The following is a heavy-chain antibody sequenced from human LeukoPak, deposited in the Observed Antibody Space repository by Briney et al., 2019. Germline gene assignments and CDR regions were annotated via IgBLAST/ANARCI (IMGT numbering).Heavy chain of an antibody. D-gene: IGHD5-24*01. CDR1: GFTASSNY. CDR3: ARGGDGYNYAFDM. CDR2: LFSGGTT. Sequence: GGSLRLSCAASGFTASSNYMSWVRQAPGKGLEWVSLLFSGGTTYYADSVKGRFTISRDNSKNTLYLQMNSLRAEDTAVYYCARGGDGYNYAFDMWGQGTMVTVSS. J-gene: IGHJ3*02. V-gene: IGHV3-53*05.